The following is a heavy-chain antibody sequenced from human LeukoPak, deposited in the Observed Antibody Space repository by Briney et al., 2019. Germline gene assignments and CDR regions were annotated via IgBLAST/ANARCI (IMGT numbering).Heavy chain of an antibody. Sequence: ASVKVSCKASGYTFTSYDINWVRQATGQGLEWMGWMNPNSGNTGYAQKFHGRVTMTRNTSISTAYMELSSLRSEDTAVYYCARGYSSGWYSGYYYYYGMDVWGQGTTVTVSS. CDR2: MNPNSGNT. V-gene: IGHV1-8*01. CDR1: GYTFTSYD. D-gene: IGHD6-19*01. CDR3: ARGYSSGWYSGYYYYYGMDV. J-gene: IGHJ6*02.